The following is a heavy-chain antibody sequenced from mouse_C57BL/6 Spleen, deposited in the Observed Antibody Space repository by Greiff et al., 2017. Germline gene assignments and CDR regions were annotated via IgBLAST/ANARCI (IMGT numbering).Heavy chain of an antibody. CDR3: ATSVGYYSNYVFAY. D-gene: IGHD2-5*01. J-gene: IGHJ3*01. Sequence: QVQLQQPGAELVKPGASVKMSCKASGYTFTSYWITWVKQRPGQVLACIGVIYPGSCSTNYNEQFKSKATLTVAPSSRTAYMQLSSLTSEDSAVYYCATSVGYYSNYVFAYWGQGTLVTVSA. CDR1: GYTFTSYW. V-gene: IGHV1-55*01. CDR2: IYPGSCST.